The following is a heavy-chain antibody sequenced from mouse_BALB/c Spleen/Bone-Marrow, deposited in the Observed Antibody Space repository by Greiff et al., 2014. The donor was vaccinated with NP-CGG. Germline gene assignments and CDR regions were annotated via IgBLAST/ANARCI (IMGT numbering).Heavy chain of an antibody. Sequence: VQLVESGPELARPGESVKISCKGSGYTLTDYAMHWVKQSHAKSLEWIGVITTYSANAKYNQKFKGKATMTVDKSSSTAYLELARLTSEDSDIYYCARGGTGPFPYWGQGTLVTVSA. D-gene: IGHD3-3*01. J-gene: IGHJ3*01. CDR2: ITTYSANA. V-gene: IGHV1-67*01. CDR1: GYTLTDYA. CDR3: ARGGTGPFPY.